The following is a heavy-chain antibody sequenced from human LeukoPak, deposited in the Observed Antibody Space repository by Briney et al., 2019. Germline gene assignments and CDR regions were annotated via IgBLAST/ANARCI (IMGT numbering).Heavy chain of an antibody. CDR3: ARAGYYGSGSYYHY. Sequence: PSETLSLTCTVSGGSISSYYWSWIRQPPGKGLEWVGYIYYSGSTNYNPSLKSRVAIPVDTSKNQFSLKLSSVTAADTAVYYCARAGYYGSGSYYHYWGQGTLVTVSS. J-gene: IGHJ4*02. V-gene: IGHV4-59*01. CDR1: GGSISSYY. CDR2: IYYSGST. D-gene: IGHD3-10*01.